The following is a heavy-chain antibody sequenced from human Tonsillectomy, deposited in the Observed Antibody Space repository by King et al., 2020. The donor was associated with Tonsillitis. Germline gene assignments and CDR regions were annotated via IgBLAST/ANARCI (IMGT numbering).Heavy chain of an antibody. V-gene: IGHV1-69*01. CDR2: IIPIFGTA. D-gene: IGHD1-1*01. J-gene: IGHJ4*02. Sequence: QLVQSGAEVKKPGSSVKVSCKASGGTFSSYAISWVRQAPGQGLEWMGGIIPIFGTANYAQKFQGRVKITADEATSTAYMELSRLRSEDTAVYYCERGQHPRDWNELEYWGQGTLVTVSS. CDR1: GGTFSSYA. CDR3: ERGQHPRDWNELEY.